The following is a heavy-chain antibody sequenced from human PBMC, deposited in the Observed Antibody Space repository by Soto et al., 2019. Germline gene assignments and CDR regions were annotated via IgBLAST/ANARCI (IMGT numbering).Heavy chain of an antibody. Sequence: SQTLSLTCVISGDSVSSNSAAWNWIRQSPSRGLEWLGRTYYRSKWYNDYAVSVKSRITINPDTSKNQFSLQLNSVTPEDTAVYYCARAPPRGSWYAWGWFDPWGQGTLVTVSS. CDR3: ARAPPRGSWYAWGWFDP. D-gene: IGHD6-13*01. CDR2: TYYRSKWYN. J-gene: IGHJ5*02. CDR1: GDSVSSNSAA. V-gene: IGHV6-1*01.